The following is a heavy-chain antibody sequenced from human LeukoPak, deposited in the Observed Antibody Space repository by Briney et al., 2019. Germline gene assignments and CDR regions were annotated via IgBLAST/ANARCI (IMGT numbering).Heavy chain of an antibody. J-gene: IGHJ4*02. CDR3: ARSSHNAYFYDTMNSSFDC. Sequence: PEGSLRLSCAASGFTFSSYSMNWVRQAPGKGVGWVSSISGSSRYISYADSVKGRFTISRDNAKNSLYLQMNSLRAEDTAVYYCARSSHNAYFYDTMNSSFDCWGQGTLVTVSS. CDR2: ISGSSRYI. D-gene: IGHD3-22*01. CDR1: GFTFSSYS. V-gene: IGHV3-21*01.